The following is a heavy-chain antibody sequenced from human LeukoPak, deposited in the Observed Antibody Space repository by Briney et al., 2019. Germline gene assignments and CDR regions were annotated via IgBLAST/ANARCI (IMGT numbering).Heavy chain of an antibody. CDR3: ATGLLYRYYYYYYMDV. CDR1: GFTVSSNY. V-gene: IGHV3-66*01. D-gene: IGHD2-2*02. CDR2: IYSGGST. J-gene: IGHJ6*03. Sequence: GGSLRLSCAASGFTVSSNYMSWVRQAPGKGLEWVSVIYSGGSTYYADSVKGRFTISRDNSKNTLYLQMNSLRAEDTAVYYCATGLLYRYYYYYYMDVWGKGTTVTISS.